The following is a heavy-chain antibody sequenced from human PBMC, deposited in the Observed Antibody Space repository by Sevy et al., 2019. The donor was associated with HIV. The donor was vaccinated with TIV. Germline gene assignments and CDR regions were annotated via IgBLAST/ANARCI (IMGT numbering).Heavy chain of an antibody. V-gene: IGHV3-30*18. CDR3: AKDFTGYNXMDV. CDR2: ISYHGRDK. CDR1: GITFSTSG. D-gene: IGHD3-9*01. J-gene: IGHJ6*02. Sequence: GGSLRLSCVVSGITFSTSGMHWVRQAPGKGLEWVAVISYHGRDKFYADSVKGRSTISRDNSKNILYLQMISLRAEDTAVYYCAKDFTGYNXMDVWGQGTMVTVSS.